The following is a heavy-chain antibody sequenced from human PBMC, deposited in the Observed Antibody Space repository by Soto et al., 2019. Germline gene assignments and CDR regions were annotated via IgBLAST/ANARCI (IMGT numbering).Heavy chain of an antibody. CDR3: ARGESGGYSPNDY. CDR2: IWYDGSNK. CDR1: GFTFSSYG. Sequence: QVQLVESGGGVVQPGRSLRLSCAASGFTFSSYGMHWVRQAPGKGLEWVAVIWYDGSNKYYADSVKGRFTISRDNSKNTLYLQMNSLRAEDTAVYYCARGESGGYSPNDYWGQGTLVTVSS. V-gene: IGHV3-33*01. D-gene: IGHD5-18*01. J-gene: IGHJ4*02.